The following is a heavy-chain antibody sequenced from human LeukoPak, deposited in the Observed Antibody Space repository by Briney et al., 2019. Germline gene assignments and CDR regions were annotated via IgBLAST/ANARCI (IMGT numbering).Heavy chain of an antibody. CDR3: AKDPEMTTVTPSFFDY. CDR2: ISGSGAGT. D-gene: IGHD4-17*01. Sequence: PGGSLRLSCAASGFTFSSYALGWVRQAPGKGLEWVSAISGSGAGTYYADSVQGRFTISRDNSKNTLYLQMNSLRAEDTAVYYCAKDPEMTTVTPSFFDYWGQGTLVTVSS. V-gene: IGHV3-23*01. CDR1: GFTFSSYA. J-gene: IGHJ4*02.